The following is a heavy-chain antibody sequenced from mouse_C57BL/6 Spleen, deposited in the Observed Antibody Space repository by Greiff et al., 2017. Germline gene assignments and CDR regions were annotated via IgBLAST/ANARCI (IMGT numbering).Heavy chain of an antibody. CDR1: GYSFTDYN. Sequence: EVQLQQSGPELVKPGASVKISCKASGYSFTDYNMNWVNQSNGKSLEWIGVINPNYGTTSYNQKFKGKATLTVDQSSSTTYMQLNSLTSEDSAVYLCARAYGSSYYFDYWGQGTPLTVSA. V-gene: IGHV1-39*01. D-gene: IGHD1-1*01. CDR2: INPNYGTT. CDR3: ARAYGSSYYFDY. J-gene: IGHJ2*01.